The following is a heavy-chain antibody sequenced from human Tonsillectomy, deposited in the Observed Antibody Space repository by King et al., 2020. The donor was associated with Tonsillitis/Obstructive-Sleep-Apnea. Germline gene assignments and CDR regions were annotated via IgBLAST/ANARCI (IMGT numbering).Heavy chain of an antibody. V-gene: IGHV3-15*01. CDR1: GFTFSHAW. CDR2: IKSKTDGGTT. Sequence: VQLVESGGGLVKPGGSLRLSCAASGFTFSHAWMSWVRQAPGKGLEWVGHIKSKTDGGTTDFAAPVRGRFTISRDDLRNTLYLQTNRLKTEDTAVYYCSSLQGLHYYYMDVWGKGTTVTVSS. J-gene: IGHJ6*03. CDR3: SSLQGLHYYYMDV.